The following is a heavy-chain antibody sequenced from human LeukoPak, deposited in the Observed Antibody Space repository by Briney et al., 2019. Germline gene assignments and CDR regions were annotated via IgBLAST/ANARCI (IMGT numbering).Heavy chain of an antibody. V-gene: IGHV3-66*01. J-gene: IGHJ4*02. CDR3: AKGGYSYGDYYFDY. D-gene: IGHD5-18*01. CDR1: GFTVSSNY. Sequence: GGSLRLSCAASGFTVSSNYMSWVRQAPGKGLEWVSVIYSGGGTYYADSVKCRFTISRDNSKNTLYLQMNSLRAEDTAVYYCAKGGYSYGDYYFDYWGQGTLVTVSS. CDR2: IYSGGGT.